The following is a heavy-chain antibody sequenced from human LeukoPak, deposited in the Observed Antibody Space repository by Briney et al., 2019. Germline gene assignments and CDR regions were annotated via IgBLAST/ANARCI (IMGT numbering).Heavy chain of an antibody. Sequence: GGSLRLSCAASGCSFRNSWMSWVRQAPGTGLEWVGNRRQDGNEIYYMDSVKGRFTISRDNAKNSLYLQLNPLTAEDTAVYYCATLNWDDGVVSGFDRWGQGILVTVSS. D-gene: IGHD2-2*01. V-gene: IGHV3-7*01. CDR2: RRQDGNEI. CDR3: ATLNWDDGVVSGFDR. J-gene: IGHJ5*02. CDR1: GCSFRNSW.